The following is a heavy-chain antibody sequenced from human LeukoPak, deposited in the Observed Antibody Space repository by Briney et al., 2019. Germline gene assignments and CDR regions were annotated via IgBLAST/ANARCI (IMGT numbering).Heavy chain of an antibody. J-gene: IGHJ4*02. Sequence: ASETLSLTCTVSGGSISSYYWSWIRQPPGKGLAWIGYIYYSGSTNYNPSLKSRVTMSVDKSKTQFSLKLHSVTAADTAVYYCVRAALDSSGYRFDSWGQGTLVPVSS. V-gene: IGHV4-59*12. D-gene: IGHD5-18*01. CDR1: GGSISSYY. CDR3: VRAALDSSGYRFDS. CDR2: IYYSGST.